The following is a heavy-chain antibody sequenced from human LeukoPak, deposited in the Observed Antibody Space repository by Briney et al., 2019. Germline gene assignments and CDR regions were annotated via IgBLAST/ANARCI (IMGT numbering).Heavy chain of an antibody. D-gene: IGHD6-19*01. J-gene: IGHJ4*02. Sequence: GGSLRLSCAASGFPFSSYGMHWVRQAPGKGLEWVAVISYDGSNKYYADSVKGRFTISRDNSKNTLYLQMNSLRAEDTAVYYCAKEREGAVAGSLDYWGQGTLVTVSS. V-gene: IGHV3-30*18. CDR1: GFPFSSYG. CDR3: AKEREGAVAGSLDY. CDR2: ISYDGSNK.